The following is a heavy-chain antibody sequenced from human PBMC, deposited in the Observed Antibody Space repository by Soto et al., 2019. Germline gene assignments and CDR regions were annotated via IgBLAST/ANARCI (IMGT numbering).Heavy chain of an antibody. CDR3: ARSYNLYGMDV. CDR2: IYYSGST. V-gene: IGHV4-31*11. Sequence: QVQLQESGPGLVKPSQTLSLTCAVSGGSISSGGYFWSWIRQHPGKGLEWIGYIYYSGSTSYNPSLKSRVTLSVDTSKNQFSLKLSSVTAADTAVYYCARSYNLYGMDVWGQGTTVTVSS. D-gene: IGHD3-10*01. CDR1: GGSISSGGYF. J-gene: IGHJ6*02.